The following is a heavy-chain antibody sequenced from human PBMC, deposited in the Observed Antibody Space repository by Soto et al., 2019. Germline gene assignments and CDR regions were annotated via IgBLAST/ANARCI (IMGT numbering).Heavy chain of an antibody. CDR3: ARDTPDCSGGSCYPGGNWLDA. CDR1: GCPFSSYA. V-gene: IGHV1-69*13. Sequence: SVKVSCKASGCPFSSYAISCVRQATGQGLEWMGGIIPIFGTANYARKFPGRVTIXADESTSTAYIDLSSLRSEETAVYYGARDTPDCSGGSCYPGGNWLDAGSQGTVVTVSS. CDR2: IIPIFGTA. D-gene: IGHD2-15*01. J-gene: IGHJ5*02.